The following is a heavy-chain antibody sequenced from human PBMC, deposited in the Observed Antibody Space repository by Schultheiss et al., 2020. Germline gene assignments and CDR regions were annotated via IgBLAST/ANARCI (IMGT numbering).Heavy chain of an antibody. D-gene: IGHD3-22*01. J-gene: IGHJ4*02. CDR2: ISSSSSTI. CDR3: AKEERADFDSRGYNYAFDY. Sequence: GGSLRLSCAASGFTFSSYSMNWVRQAPGKGLEWVSYISSSSSTIYYADSVKGRFTISRDNAKNTLYLQMNNLRAEDTAQYYCAKEERADFDSRGYNYAFDYWGQGSLVTVSS. V-gene: IGHV3-48*04. CDR1: GFTFSSYS.